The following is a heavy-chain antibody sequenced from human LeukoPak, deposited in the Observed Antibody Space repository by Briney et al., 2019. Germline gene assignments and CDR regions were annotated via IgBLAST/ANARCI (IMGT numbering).Heavy chain of an antibody. CDR3: VRLRRNSDNSGFYYYYDF. CDR1: GYTFSSYS. CDR2: LSVRSNYI. Sequence: PVGCLRLSCLASGYTFSSYSINWVPQSPRKRVWWVSSLSVRSNYIYYADSVGGRFRISRDDARDLLYLQMNSLRAEDTAVYYCVRLRRNSDNSGFYYYYDFWGQGTLVTVSS. J-gene: IGHJ4*02. V-gene: IGHV3-21*01. D-gene: IGHD3-22*01.